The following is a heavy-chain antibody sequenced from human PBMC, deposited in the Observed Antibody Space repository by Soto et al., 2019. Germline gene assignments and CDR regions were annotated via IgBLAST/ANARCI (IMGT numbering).Heavy chain of an antibody. D-gene: IGHD5-12*01. CDR2: IYYSGST. V-gene: IGHV4-59*01. J-gene: IGHJ5*02. Sequence: QVQLQESGPGLVKPSETLSLTCTVSGGSISSYYWSWIRQPPGKGLEWIGYIYYSGSTNYNPSLKSPVPISLDTSKHHFALTLRSVTAADRAVYYCARDSTYSGYDGDYWFDPWGQGTLFTVSS. CDR3: ARDSTYSGYDGDYWFDP. CDR1: GGSISSYY.